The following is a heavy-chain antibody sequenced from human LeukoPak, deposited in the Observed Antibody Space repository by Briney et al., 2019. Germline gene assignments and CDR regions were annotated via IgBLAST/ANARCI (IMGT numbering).Heavy chain of an antibody. CDR2: IYSGGST. CDR3: ARDGDYLMRGYFDY. J-gene: IGHJ4*02. D-gene: IGHD4-11*01. CDR1: GFTVSSNY. Sequence: GGSLRLSCAASGFTVSSNYMSWVRQAPGKGLEWVTVIYSGGSTYYADSVKGRFTISRDNSKNTLYLQMNSLRAEDTAVYYCARDGDYLMRGYFDYWGQGTLVTVSS. V-gene: IGHV3-66*02.